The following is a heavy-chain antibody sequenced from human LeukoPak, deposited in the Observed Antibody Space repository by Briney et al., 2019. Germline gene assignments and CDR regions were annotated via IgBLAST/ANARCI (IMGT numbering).Heavy chain of an antibody. Sequence: PSETLSLTCTVSGYSISSGYYWGWIRQPAGKGLEWIGRIYTGGSTNYNPSLKSRVTISVDTSKNQFSLKLSSVTAADTAVYFCARGPYSYDSSGAFDIWGQGTMVTVSS. CDR3: ARGPYSYDSSGAFDI. V-gene: IGHV4-61*02. CDR2: IYTGGST. D-gene: IGHD3-22*01. J-gene: IGHJ3*02. CDR1: GYSISSGYY.